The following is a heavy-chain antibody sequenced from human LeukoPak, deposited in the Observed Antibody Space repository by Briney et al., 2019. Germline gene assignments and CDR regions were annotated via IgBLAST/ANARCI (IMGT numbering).Heavy chain of an antibody. Sequence: PSETLSLTCSVSGGSVRSYYWSWIRQPPGKGLEWIGYIYYTESPNYNPSLKSRPTISVDTSKNQFSLKLSSVTAADTAVYYCAREERELLIFDYWGQGTLVTVSS. J-gene: IGHJ4*02. V-gene: IGHV4-59*02. CDR3: AREERELLIFDY. CDR2: IYYTESP. CDR1: GGSVRSYY. D-gene: IGHD3-10*01.